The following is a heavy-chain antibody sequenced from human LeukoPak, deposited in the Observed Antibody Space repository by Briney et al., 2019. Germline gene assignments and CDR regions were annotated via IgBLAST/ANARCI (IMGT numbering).Heavy chain of an antibody. CDR2: INPSGGST. V-gene: IGHV1-46*03. Sequence: ASVKVSCKASGYTFTSYYMHWVRQAPGQGLEWMGIINPSGGSTSYAQKFQGRVTMTRDTSTSTVYMELSSLRSEGTAGYYCARDYEAADWFDPWGQGTLVTVSS. J-gene: IGHJ5*02. D-gene: IGHD3-3*01. CDR3: ARDYEAADWFDP. CDR1: GYTFTSYY.